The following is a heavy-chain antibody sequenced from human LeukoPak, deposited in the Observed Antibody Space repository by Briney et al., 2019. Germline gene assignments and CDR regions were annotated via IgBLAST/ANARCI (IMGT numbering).Heavy chain of an antibody. CDR1: GFTFSSYG. CDR2: ISGNGGNT. Sequence: QSGGSLRLSCAASGFTFSSYGMSWVRQAPGKGLEWVSAISGNGGNTYYADSVKGRFTISRDNSKNTLYLQMNSLRAEDTAVYYCARMNWQADWFDPWGQGTLVTVSS. CDR3: ARMNWQADWFDP. V-gene: IGHV3-23*01. J-gene: IGHJ5*02.